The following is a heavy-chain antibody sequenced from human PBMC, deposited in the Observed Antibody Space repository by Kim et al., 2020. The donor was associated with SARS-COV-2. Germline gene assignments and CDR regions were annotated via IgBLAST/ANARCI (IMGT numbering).Heavy chain of an antibody. V-gene: IGHV3-48*02. D-gene: IGHD6-6*01. CDR3: ARAPLSSSADYFDY. Sequence: ADSEKGQLTSSRDNAKNSLYLQRNSLGDEDTAVYYCARAPLSSSADYFDYWGQGTLVTVSS. J-gene: IGHJ4*02.